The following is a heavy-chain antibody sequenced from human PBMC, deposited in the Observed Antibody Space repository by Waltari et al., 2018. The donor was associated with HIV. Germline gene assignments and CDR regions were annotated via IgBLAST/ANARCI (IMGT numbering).Heavy chain of an antibody. J-gene: IGHJ3*02. D-gene: IGHD3-16*01. Sequence: QVQLVESGGGVVQPGKSLRLSCAASGFIFSDYGMHWVRQAPGKGLEGGEIISKYGNKKDYADCAKGRFTISRDNYKNTLYLHMNSLRVDDTAVYSCAKITSVGPYDVFDIWGQGTMVTVS. CDR2: ISKYGNKK. V-gene: IGHV3-30*18. CDR1: GFIFSDYG. CDR3: AKITSVGPYDVFDI.